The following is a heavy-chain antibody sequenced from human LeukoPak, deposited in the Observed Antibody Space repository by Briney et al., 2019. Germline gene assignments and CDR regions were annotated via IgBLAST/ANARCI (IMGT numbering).Heavy chain of an antibody. V-gene: IGHV1-8*01. Sequence: ASVKVSCKASGYTFTSYDINWVRQATGQGLEWMGWMNPNSGNTGYAQKFQGRVTMTRDTSISTAYMELSSLRSEDTAVYYCARGAGSGWYDDYWGQGTLVTVSS. CDR2: MNPNSGNT. D-gene: IGHD6-19*01. J-gene: IGHJ4*02. CDR3: ARGAGSGWYDDY. CDR1: GYTFTSYD.